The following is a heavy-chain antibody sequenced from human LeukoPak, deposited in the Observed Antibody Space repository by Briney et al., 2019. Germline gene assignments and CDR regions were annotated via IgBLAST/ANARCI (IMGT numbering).Heavy chain of an antibody. CDR3: VKDLDYSAYGFFDH. D-gene: IGHD5-12*01. CDR2: ISSNGGST. J-gene: IGHJ4*02. V-gene: IGHV3-64D*06. CDR1: GFTFSRYA. Sequence: GGSLRLSCSASGFTFSRYAMNWVRQAPGKGLEYVSAISSNGGSTYYADYVKGRFSISRDNSKNTLYLQVRSLRAEDTAVYFCVKDLDYSAYGFFDHWGQGTLVTVSS.